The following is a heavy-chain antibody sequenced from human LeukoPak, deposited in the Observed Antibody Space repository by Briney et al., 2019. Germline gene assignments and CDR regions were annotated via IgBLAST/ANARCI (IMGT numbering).Heavy chain of an antibody. CDR2: IGYRGGSI. Sequence: PGGSLRLSCAASGFTFSNYAMSWVRQAPGKGLEWVSIIGYRGGSIYYAHSVQGRFTISRDNSKNTLSLQMHGLRPEDTAVYYCAKSWGYTRPYYNYMDVWGKGTTVTVSS. D-gene: IGHD3-16*02. CDR3: AKSWGYTRPYYNYMDV. J-gene: IGHJ6*03. CDR1: GFTFSNYA. V-gene: IGHV3-23*01.